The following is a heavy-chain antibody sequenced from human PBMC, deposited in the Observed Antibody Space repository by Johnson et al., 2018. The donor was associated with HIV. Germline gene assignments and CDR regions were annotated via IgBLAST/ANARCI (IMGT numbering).Heavy chain of an antibody. CDR2: IYSGGST. CDR3: ARDGESQQLPLGDAFDV. Sequence: QLVESGGGVVQSGGSLRLSCGASGFSVSNTYMNWVRQAPGKGLEWVSVIYSGGSTYYADSVRGRLTISRDNSKNTLYLQMSSLRAEDTAMYYCARDGESQQLPLGDAFDVWGQGTMVTVSS. D-gene: IGHD6-13*01. V-gene: IGHV3-66*01. J-gene: IGHJ3*01. CDR1: GFSVSNTY.